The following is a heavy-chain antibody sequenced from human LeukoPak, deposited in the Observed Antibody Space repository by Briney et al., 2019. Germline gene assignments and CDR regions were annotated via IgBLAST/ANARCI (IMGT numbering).Heavy chain of an antibody. CDR2: IWYDGSNK. CDR3: ARELHLVGATPDAFDI. D-gene: IGHD1-26*01. J-gene: IGHJ3*02. V-gene: IGHV3-33*01. CDR1: GFTFSSYG. Sequence: PGRSLRLSCAASGFTFSSYGMHWVRQAPGKGLEWVGVIWYDGSNKYFADSVKGRFTISRDNSKNTLYLQMNSLRAEDTAVYYCARELHLVGATPDAFDIWGQGTMVTVSS.